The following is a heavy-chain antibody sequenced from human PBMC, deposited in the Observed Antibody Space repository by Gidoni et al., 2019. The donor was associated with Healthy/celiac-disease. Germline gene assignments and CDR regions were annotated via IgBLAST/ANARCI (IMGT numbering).Heavy chain of an antibody. CDR1: GFTFSSYS. CDR2: ISSSSSYI. CDR3: ARVGIAAAGG. V-gene: IGHV3-21*01. J-gene: IGHJ4*02. Sequence: EVQLVESGGGLVKPGGSLRLSCAASGFTFSSYSMNWVRQAPGQGLEWVSSISSSSSYIYYADSVKGRFTISRDNAKNSLYLQMNSLRAEDTAVYYCARVGIAAAGGWGQGTLVTVSS. D-gene: IGHD6-13*01.